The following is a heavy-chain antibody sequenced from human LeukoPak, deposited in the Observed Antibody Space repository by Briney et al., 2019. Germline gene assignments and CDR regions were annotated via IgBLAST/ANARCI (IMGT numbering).Heavy chain of an antibody. CDR1: GGSISSYY. Sequence: PSETLSLTCTVSGGSISSYYWSWIRQPPGKGLEWIGYIYYSGSTNYNPSLKSRVTISVDTSKNQFSLKLSSVTAADTAVYYCARRVLYSGSYFDCWGQGTLVTVSS. J-gene: IGHJ4*02. CDR3: ARRVLYSGSYFDC. D-gene: IGHD1-26*01. CDR2: IYYSGST. V-gene: IGHV4-59*08.